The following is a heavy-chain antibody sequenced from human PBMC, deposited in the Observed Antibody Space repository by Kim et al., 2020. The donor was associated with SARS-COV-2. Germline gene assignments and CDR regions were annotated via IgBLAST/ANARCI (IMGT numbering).Heavy chain of an antibody. CDR3: ARHVVVLYYFDY. J-gene: IGHJ4*02. D-gene: IGHD2-2*01. Sequence: SETLSLTCTVSGGSISSSSYYWGWIRQPPGKGLEWIGSIYYSGSTYYNPSLKSRVTISVDTSKNQFSLKLSSVTAADTAVYYCARHVVVLYYFDYWGQGTLVTVSS. CDR1: GGSISSSSYY. CDR2: IYYSGST. V-gene: IGHV4-39*01.